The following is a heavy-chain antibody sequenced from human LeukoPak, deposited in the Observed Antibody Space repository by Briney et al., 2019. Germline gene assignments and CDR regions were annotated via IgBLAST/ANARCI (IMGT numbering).Heavy chain of an antibody. CDR1: GFTFSSYS. D-gene: IGHD3-22*01. V-gene: IGHV3-48*01. CDR3: ARDQYYYDSSGYYQIDY. J-gene: IGHJ4*02. Sequence: PGGSLRLSCAASGFTFSSYSMNWVRQAPGKGLEWVSYISSSSSTIYYADSVKGRFTISRDNAKNSLYLQMNSLRAEDTAVYYCARDQYYYDSSGYYQIDYWGQGTLVTVSS. CDR2: ISSSSSTI.